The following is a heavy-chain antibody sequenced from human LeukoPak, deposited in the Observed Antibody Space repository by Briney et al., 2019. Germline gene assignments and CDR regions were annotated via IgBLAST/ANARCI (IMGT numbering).Heavy chain of an antibody. CDR2: INRSGSFT. Sequence: PGGSLRLSCAASGFTFGDYYISWIRQTPGKGLEWVSYINRSGSFTNYADSVTGRFTISRDNAENLVYLQMNSLTSEDTAVYFCARVPVIGTAVIYGVDVWGQGTTVSVSS. V-gene: IGHV3-11*05. CDR3: ARVPVIGTAVIYGVDV. CDR1: GFTFGDYY. J-gene: IGHJ6*02. D-gene: IGHD1-1*01.